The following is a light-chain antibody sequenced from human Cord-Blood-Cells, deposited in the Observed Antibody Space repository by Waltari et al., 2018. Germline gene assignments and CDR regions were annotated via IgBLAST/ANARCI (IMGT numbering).Light chain of an antibody. Sequence: QAGLTQPPSVSKGLRQTATLTCTGNSNNVGNQGAAWLQQHQGHPPKLLSYRNNNRPSGISERLSASRSGNPASLTITGRQPEDEADYYCSAWDSSLSAWVFGGGTKLTVL. CDR2: RNN. J-gene: IGLJ3*02. CDR3: SAWDSSLSAWV. V-gene: IGLV10-54*01. CDR1: SNNVGNQG.